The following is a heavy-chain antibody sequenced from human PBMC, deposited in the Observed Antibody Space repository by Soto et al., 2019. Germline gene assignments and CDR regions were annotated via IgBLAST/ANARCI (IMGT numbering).Heavy chain of an antibody. CDR2: INHSGIT. CDR3: AIGPRMWLAGGGY. Sequence: SETLALTCAVYVGSFSGYYWSWIRQPPGKGLEWLGEINHSGITDYNPSLKSRITISIDTSKKQFSLKLNSVTAADTAVYYCAIGPRMWLAGGGYWGQGTQVTV. D-gene: IGHD6-19*01. CDR1: VGSFSGYY. J-gene: IGHJ4*02. V-gene: IGHV4-34*01.